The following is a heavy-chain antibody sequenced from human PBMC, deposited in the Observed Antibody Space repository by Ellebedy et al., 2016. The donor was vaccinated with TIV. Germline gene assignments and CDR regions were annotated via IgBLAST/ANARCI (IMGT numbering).Heavy chain of an antibody. J-gene: IGHJ4*02. CDR1: GYTFTGYY. D-gene: IGHD3-3*01. CDR2: INPNSGGT. CDR3: ARDLRFSSSFFDY. Sequence: ASVKVSCXASGYTFTGYYIHWVRQAPGQGLEWMGGINPNSGGTNYAQKLQGRVTMTTDTSTSTAYMELRSLRSDDTAVYYCARDLRFSSSFFDYWGQGTLVTVSS. V-gene: IGHV1-2*02.